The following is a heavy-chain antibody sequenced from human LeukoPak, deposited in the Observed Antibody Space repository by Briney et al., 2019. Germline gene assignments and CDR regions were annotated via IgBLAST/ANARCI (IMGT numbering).Heavy chain of an antibody. CDR1: GYIFTSYG. J-gene: IGHJ1*01. Sequence: ASVKVSCKTSGYIFTSYGISWVRQAPGQGPEWMGWISAYIGSMKFAQKFQGRVTLTTDTSTTTAYMELRSLTSDDTAMYYCALSGPGALGVVIPVTEYFLHWGQGTLVTVSS. V-gene: IGHV1-18*01. CDR2: ISAYIGSM. D-gene: IGHD3-3*01. CDR3: ALSGPGALGVVIPVTEYFLH.